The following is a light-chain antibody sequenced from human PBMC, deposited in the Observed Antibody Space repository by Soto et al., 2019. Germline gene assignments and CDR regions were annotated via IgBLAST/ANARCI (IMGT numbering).Light chain of an antibody. J-gene: IGLJ3*02. V-gene: IGLV2-14*03. CDR2: GVS. Sequence: QSALTQPASVSGSPGQSIAISCTGSNGDVGGCKYVSWYQQHPGKAPKLLIFGVSNRPSGVSNRFSGSKSGNTASLTISGLQAEDEADYYCSSYKGSSTVFGGGTKLTVL. CDR3: SSYKGSSTV. CDR1: NGDVGGCKY.